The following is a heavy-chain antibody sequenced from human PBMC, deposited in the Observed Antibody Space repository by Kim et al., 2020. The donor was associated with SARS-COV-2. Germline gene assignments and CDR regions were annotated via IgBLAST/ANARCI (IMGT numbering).Heavy chain of an antibody. V-gene: IGHV3-23*01. CDR2: ISASDGTR. D-gene: IGHD6-19*01. CDR1: GFTFSSYA. CDR3: AKLKQWLARAGHDY. J-gene: IGHJ4*02. Sequence: GGSLRLSCAASGFTFSSYAMSWVRQAPGKGLEWVSLISASDGTRYYADSVEGRFTISRDNSKDMVYLQMNSLRAEDTAIYYCAKLKQWLARAGHDYWGQGTLVTVSS.